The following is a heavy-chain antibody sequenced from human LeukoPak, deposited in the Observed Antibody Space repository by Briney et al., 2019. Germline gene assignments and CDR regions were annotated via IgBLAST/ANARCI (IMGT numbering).Heavy chain of an antibody. CDR2: ISSRSNSL. CDR1: GFDFSDSF. J-gene: IGHJ4*02. V-gene: IGHV3-11*01. Sequence: GGSLRLSCTASGFDFSDSFMSWVRQAPGKGLEWISYISSRSNSLSYADAAKGRFTITRYNGKNTVYLQMNNLRVDDTAVFYCGKGSLAVAATPLDFWGQGTLVTVSS. D-gene: IGHD6-19*01. CDR3: GKGSLAVAATPLDF.